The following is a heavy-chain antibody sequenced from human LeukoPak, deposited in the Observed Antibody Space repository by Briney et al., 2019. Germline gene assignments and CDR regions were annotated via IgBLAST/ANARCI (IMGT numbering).Heavy chain of an antibody. CDR3: AKLPYGSGSYPLDY. V-gene: IGHV3-23*01. J-gene: IGHJ4*02. CDR1: GFAFSSYA. Sequence: GGSLRLSCTASGFAFSSYAMSWVRQAPGVGLEWVSAIDGGGGRTWHADSVRGRFTISRDNSKNTLFMQMNSLRAEDTAVYYCAKLPYGSGSYPLDYWGQGILVTVSS. CDR2: IDGGGGRT. D-gene: IGHD3-10*01.